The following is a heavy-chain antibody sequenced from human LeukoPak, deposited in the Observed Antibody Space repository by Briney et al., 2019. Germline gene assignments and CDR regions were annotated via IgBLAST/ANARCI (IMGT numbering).Heavy chain of an antibody. J-gene: IGHJ5*02. Sequence: GGSLRLSCTASGLLFGDYAMTWVRQAPGKGLEWVGFIRSKPYGGTAYYAASVKGRFTISRDDSITIAYVDMNGLKSEDTGVYHCTVQVIPSDKWFDPWGQGTPVTVSS. D-gene: IGHD2-21*01. CDR3: TVQVIPSDKWFDP. CDR1: GLLFGDYA. V-gene: IGHV3-49*04. CDR2: IRSKPYGGTA.